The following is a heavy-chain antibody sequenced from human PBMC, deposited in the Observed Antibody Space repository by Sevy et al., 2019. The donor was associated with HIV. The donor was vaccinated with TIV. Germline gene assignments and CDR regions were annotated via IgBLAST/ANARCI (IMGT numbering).Heavy chain of an antibody. V-gene: IGHV4-34*01. CDR3: ARVSGSGSYYNFYYYYYYGMDV. J-gene: IGHJ6*02. D-gene: IGHD3-10*01. CDR2: INHSGST. CDR1: GGSFSGYY. Sequence: SETLSLTCAVYGGSFSGYYWSGIRQPPGKGLEWIGEINHSGSTNYNPSLKSRVTISVDTSKNQFSLKLSSVTAADTAVYYCARVSGSGSYYNFYYYYYYGMDVWGQGTTVTVSS.